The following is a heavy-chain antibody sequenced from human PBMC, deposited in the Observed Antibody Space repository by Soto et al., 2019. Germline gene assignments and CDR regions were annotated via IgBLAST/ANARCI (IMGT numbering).Heavy chain of an antibody. CDR2: IYYSGST. Sequence: QVQLQESGPGLVKPSQTLSLTCTVSGGSISSGGYYWSWIRQHPGKGLEWIGYIYYSGSTYYNPSRRSRVTISVDTSKNLFSLKLSSVTAADTAVYYCAREGTTAEDVTGGFDYWGQGTLVTVSS. CDR3: AREGTTAEDVTGGFDY. V-gene: IGHV4-31*03. D-gene: IGHD4-17*01. J-gene: IGHJ4*02. CDR1: GGSISSGGYY.